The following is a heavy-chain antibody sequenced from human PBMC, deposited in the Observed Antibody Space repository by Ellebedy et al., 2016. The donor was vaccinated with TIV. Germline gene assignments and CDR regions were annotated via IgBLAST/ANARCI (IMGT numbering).Heavy chain of an antibody. CDR3: ARSVMKVVTAAPLGY. D-gene: IGHD3-22*01. CDR1: GYTFTGYY. Sequence: AASVKVSCKASGYTFTGYYIHWVRQAPGQGLEWMGWPNVASTDTNYAQRFRDRVTMTRDTSISTAYMDLSRLTSDDTAVYYCARSVMKVVTAAPLGYWGQGTLVTVSS. J-gene: IGHJ4*02. CDR2: PNVASTDT. V-gene: IGHV1-2*02.